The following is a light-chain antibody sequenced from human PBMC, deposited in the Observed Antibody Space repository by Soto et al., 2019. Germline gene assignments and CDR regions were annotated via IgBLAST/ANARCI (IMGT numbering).Light chain of an antibody. V-gene: IGLV2-14*01. J-gene: IGLJ1*01. CDR2: DVS. CDR1: CGDDGGYNY. CDR3: SSYTSSSSYV. Sequence: HCALTQHASVSGSLGQRITIYSTGTCGDDGGYNYVSWYQQHTGKAQKLMIYDVSNRPSGVSNRFSGSKSGNTASLTISGLQAEDEADYYCSSYTSSSSYVFGTGTKVTVL.